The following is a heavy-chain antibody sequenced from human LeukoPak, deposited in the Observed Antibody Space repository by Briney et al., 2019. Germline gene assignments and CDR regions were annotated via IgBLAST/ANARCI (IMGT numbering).Heavy chain of an antibody. Sequence: ASAKVSCKASGYTFTSYYMHWVRQAPGQGLEWMGIINPSGGSTSYAQKFQGRVTMTRDTSTGTVYMELSSLRSEDTAVYYCARDEGRYYDFWSGYRTHDAFDIWGQGTMVTVSS. CDR3: ARDEGRYYDFWSGYRTHDAFDI. V-gene: IGHV1-46*01. CDR2: INPSGGST. CDR1: GYTFTSYY. D-gene: IGHD3-3*01. J-gene: IGHJ3*02.